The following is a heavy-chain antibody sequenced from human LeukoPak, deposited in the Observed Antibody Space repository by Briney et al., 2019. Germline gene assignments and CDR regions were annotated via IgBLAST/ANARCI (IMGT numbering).Heavy chain of an antibody. CDR3: ARKGAYCSSTSCYVGVDY. J-gene: IGHJ4*02. CDR2: IYHSGST. V-gene: IGHV4-4*02. Sequence: SGTLSLTCAVSGGSISSSNWWSWVSQPPGKGLEWIGEIYHSGSTNYNPSLKSRVTISVDKSKNQFSLKLSSVTAADTAVYYCARKGAYCSSTSCYVGVDYWGQGTLVTVSS. D-gene: IGHD2-2*01. CDR1: GGSISSSNW.